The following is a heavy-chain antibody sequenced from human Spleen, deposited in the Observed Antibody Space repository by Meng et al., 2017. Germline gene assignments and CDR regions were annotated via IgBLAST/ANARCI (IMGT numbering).Heavy chain of an antibody. D-gene: IGHD1-26*01. Sequence: SETLSLTCTVSGGSISSYYWSWIRQPAGKGLEWIGRIYTSGSTNYNPSLKSRVTMSVDTSKNQFSLKLSSVTAADTAVYYCARGVRLYSGSYRDSPYYFDYWGQGTLVTVSS. J-gene: IGHJ4*02. V-gene: IGHV4-4*07. CDR1: GGSISSYY. CDR2: IYTSGST. CDR3: ARGVRLYSGSYRDSPYYFDY.